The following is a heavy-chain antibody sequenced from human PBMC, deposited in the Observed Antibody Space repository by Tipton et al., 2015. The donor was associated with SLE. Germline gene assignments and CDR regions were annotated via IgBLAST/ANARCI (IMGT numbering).Heavy chain of an antibody. CDR2: INHIGST. V-gene: IGHV4-34*01. D-gene: IGHD6-19*01. Sequence: TLSLTCAVYGGSFSGYSWNWIRQPPGKGLEWIGEINHIGSTNYNPSLKSRVTVSVDTSKNQVSLNLTSVTAADTAVYYCARGPTPPFGSGWYSFDYWGQGTLVTVSS. CDR3: ARGPTPPFGSGWYSFDY. J-gene: IGHJ4*02. CDR1: GGSFSGYS.